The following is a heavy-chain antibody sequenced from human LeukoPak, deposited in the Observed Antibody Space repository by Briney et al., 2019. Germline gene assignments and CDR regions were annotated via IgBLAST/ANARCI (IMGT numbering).Heavy chain of an antibody. V-gene: IGHV3-48*02. CDR1: GFTFGSYS. D-gene: IGHD1-7*01. J-gene: IGHJ2*01. CDR2: ISSVSSNI. Sequence: PGGSLRLSCADSGFTFGSYSMNWVRQAPGKGLECVSYISSVSSNIYYADSVKGRFTIARDNAKNSLCLQMNSLRDDDTGVYYCARNLLGYWYFDLWGRGTLVTVSS. CDR3: ARNLLGYWYFDL.